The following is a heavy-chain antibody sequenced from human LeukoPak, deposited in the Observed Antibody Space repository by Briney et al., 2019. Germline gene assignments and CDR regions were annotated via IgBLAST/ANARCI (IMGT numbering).Heavy chain of an antibody. Sequence: SETLSLTCTVSGGSISSHYWSWIRQPPGKGLEWIGYIYYSGSTNYNPSLKSRVTIPVDTSKNQFSLKLSSVTAADTAVYYCARGRDYYDSSRYYYGMDVWGQGTTVTVSS. CDR3: ARGRDYYDSSRYYYGMDV. CDR2: IYYSGST. CDR1: GGSISSHY. J-gene: IGHJ6*02. D-gene: IGHD3-22*01. V-gene: IGHV4-59*11.